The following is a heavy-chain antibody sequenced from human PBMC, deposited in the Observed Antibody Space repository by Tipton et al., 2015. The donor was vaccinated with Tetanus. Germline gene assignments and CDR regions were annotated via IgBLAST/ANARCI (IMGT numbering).Heavy chain of an antibody. Sequence: QLVQSGPEVKEPGASVKVSCKTSGYTLTNHGVHWVRQAPGQRLEWMGWINGGNGNTKYSQKFQGRVTITRDTSTSTAYMELSSLRSEDTAVYYCATSGAAAPGNWFDSWGQGALVTVSS. CDR3: ATSGAAAPGNWFDS. V-gene: IGHV1-3*01. J-gene: IGHJ5*01. D-gene: IGHD6-13*01. CDR2: INGGNGNT. CDR1: GYTLTNHG.